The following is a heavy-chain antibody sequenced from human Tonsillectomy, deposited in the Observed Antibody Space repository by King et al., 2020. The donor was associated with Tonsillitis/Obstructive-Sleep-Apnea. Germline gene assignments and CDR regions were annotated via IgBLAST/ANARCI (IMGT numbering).Heavy chain of an antibody. CDR2: ISGSGGST. CDR3: AKGVASYSSGWYYFDC. CDR1: GFTFSSYA. J-gene: IGHJ4*02. D-gene: IGHD6-19*01. Sequence: VQLVESGGGLVQPGGSLRLSCAASGFTFSSYAMSWVRQAQGKGLEWVSTISGSGGSTYYADSVKGRFTISRDNSKNTLYLQMNSLRAEETAVYYCAKGVASYSSGWYYFDCWGQGILVTVSS. V-gene: IGHV3-23*04.